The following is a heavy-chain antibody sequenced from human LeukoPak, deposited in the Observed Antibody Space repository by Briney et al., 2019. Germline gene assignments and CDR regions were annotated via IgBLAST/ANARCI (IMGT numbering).Heavy chain of an antibody. CDR3: AKAPVTTCRGAYCYPFDY. J-gene: IGHJ4*02. CDR1: GFTLSSYA. CDR2: ISDSGNT. Sequence: GGSLRLSCAASGFTLSSYAMSWVRQAPGKGLEWVSAISDSGNTYHADSVKGRFTISRDSSKNTLFLQMNRLRPEDAAVYYCAKAPVTTCRGAYCYPFDYWGQGTLVTVST. V-gene: IGHV3-23*01. D-gene: IGHD2-21*01.